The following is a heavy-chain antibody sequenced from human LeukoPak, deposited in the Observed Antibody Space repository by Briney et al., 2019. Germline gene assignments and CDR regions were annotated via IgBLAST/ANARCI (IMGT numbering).Heavy chain of an antibody. CDR3: ARSGDGYNYSPRIPPNI. J-gene: IGHJ3*02. CDR1: GYSFTSYW. V-gene: IGHV5-51*01. D-gene: IGHD5-24*01. Sequence: KDGESLKISRKGSGYSFTSYWIGWVRQMPGKGLEWMGIIYPGDSDTRYGPSFQGQVTISADKSISTAYLQWSSLKASDTAMYYCARSGDGYNYSPRIPPNIWGQGTMVTVSS. CDR2: IYPGDSDT.